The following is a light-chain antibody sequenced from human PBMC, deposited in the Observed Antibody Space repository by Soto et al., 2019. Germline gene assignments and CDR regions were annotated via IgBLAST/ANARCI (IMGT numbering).Light chain of an antibody. Sequence: EIVLTQSPATLSLSPGERATVSCRASQSVSSYLAWFQQKPGQAPRLLIYDASNRAPGIPARFSGSGSGTDFTLTISSLEPEDFAVYYCQQRSNWPAFGGGTKVEIK. CDR3: QQRSNWPA. V-gene: IGKV3-11*01. CDR1: QSVSSY. CDR2: DAS. J-gene: IGKJ4*01.